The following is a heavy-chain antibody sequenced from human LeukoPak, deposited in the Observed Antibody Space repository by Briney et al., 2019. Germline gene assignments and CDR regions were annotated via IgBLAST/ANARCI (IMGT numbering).Heavy chain of an antibody. J-gene: IGHJ5*01. D-gene: IGHD4-11*01. CDR1: GCSISSYC. Sequence: NPSETLSLTCAVSGCSISSYCWSWIRQPPGKGLEWIGYVYYSGSTKYNASLKRRVYIPVDTPKDHFSLKLSSVTAADAAVYSCAGTVACPTCFDSRRQAPQLAVSP. CDR3: AGTVACPTCFDS. CDR2: VYYSGST. V-gene: IGHV4-59*08.